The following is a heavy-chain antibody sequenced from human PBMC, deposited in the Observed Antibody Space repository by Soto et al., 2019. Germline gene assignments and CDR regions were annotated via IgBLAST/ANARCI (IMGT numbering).Heavy chain of an antibody. CDR3: TRGAYPPYYYDSSGPIVYYYGMDV. CDR2: IRSKAYGGTT. V-gene: IGHV3-49*03. Sequence: SLRLSCTASGFTFGDYAMSWFRQAPGKGLEWVGFIRSKAYGGTTEYAASVKGRFTISRDDSKSIAYLQMNSLKTEDTAVYYCTRGAYPPYYYDSSGPIVYYYGMDVWGQGTTVTVSS. J-gene: IGHJ6*02. D-gene: IGHD3-22*01. CDR1: GFTFGDYA.